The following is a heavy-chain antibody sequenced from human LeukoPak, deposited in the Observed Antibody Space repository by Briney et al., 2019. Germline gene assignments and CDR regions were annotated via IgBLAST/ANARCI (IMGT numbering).Heavy chain of an antibody. CDR3: ARDLLNEGNHLDY. D-gene: IGHD4-23*01. CDR1: GGSISSGDYY. Sequence: PSQTLSLTCTVSGGSISSGDYYWRWIRQPPGTGLEWIGYIYYSGSTYYNPSLKSRVTISVDTSKNQSSLKLSSVTAADTAVYYCARDLLNEGNHLDYWGQGTLVTVSS. J-gene: IGHJ4*02. V-gene: IGHV4-30-4*01. CDR2: IYYSGST.